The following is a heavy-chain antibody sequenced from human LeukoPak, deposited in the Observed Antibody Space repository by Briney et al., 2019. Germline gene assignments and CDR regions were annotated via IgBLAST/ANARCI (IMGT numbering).Heavy chain of an antibody. CDR2: VSAGGAGS. CDR3: AKELEGVAGTRYFDY. V-gene: IGHV3-23*01. CDR1: GVTFSNYA. D-gene: IGHD6-19*01. J-gene: IGHJ4*02. Sequence: GXSXRLSCAASGVTFSNYAMSWVRQSPGKGVEWVSGVSAGGAGSYYADSVKGRLTISRDNLKNTLYMQMNTLTTGDPAVYYCAKELEGVAGTRYFDYWGQGTLVTXSS.